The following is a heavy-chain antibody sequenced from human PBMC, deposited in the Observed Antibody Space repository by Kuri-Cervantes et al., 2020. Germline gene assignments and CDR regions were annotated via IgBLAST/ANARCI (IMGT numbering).Heavy chain of an antibody. CDR2: INPNSGGT. Sequence: ASVKVSCKASGYTFTGYYMHWVRQAPGQGLEWMGWINPNSGGTNYAQKFQGRVTMTRDTSISTAYMELSRLRSDDTAVYYCARGPTPGITLIGHYYYYYGMDVWGQGTTVTVSS. D-gene: IGHD3-16*01. CDR3: ARGPTPGITLIGHYYYYYGMDV. V-gene: IGHV1-2*02. CDR1: GYTFTGYY. J-gene: IGHJ6*02.